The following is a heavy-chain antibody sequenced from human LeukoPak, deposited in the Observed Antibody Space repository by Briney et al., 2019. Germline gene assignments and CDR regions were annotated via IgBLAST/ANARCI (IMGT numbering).Heavy chain of an antibody. D-gene: IGHD4-17*01. CDR3: ASLYGDYVSSDY. Sequence: APVKVSCKASGYTFTDYYMHWVRRAPGQGVEWMGWIDPNGGGTKYAQKFQGRVTMTRDTSISTAYMELSRLRSDDTAVYYCASLYGDYVSSDYWGQGTLVSVSS. CDR1: GYTFTDYY. CDR2: IDPNGGGT. V-gene: IGHV1-2*02. J-gene: IGHJ4*02.